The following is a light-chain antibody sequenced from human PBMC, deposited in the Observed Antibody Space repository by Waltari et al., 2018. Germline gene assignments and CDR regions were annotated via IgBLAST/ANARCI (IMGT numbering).Light chain of an antibody. CDR2: EDN. V-gene: IGLV2-23*01. CDR1: SSDVGSYNL. Sequence: QSALTQPASVSGSPGQSITISCTGTSSDVGSYNLVCWYQQQPGKAPKLIIYEDNKRPSVVSNRFSGSKSGNTASLTISGLQAEDDADYYCCSYAGSSIWVFGGGTKLTVL. CDR3: CSYAGSSIWV. J-gene: IGLJ3*02.